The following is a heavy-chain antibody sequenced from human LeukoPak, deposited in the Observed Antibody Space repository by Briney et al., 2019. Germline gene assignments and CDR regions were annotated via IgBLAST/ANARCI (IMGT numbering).Heavy chain of an antibody. CDR1: GASISSYY. V-gene: IGHV4-59*01. D-gene: IGHD3-22*01. CDR3: ARGLYYDSSTPSGY. J-gene: IGHJ4*02. Sequence: PSETLSLTCTVSGASISSYYWTWIRQPPGKGLEWIGYISYSGNTKYNPSLKSRVTISVDTSKNQFSLKLSSVTAADTAVYYCARGLYYDSSTPSGYWGQGTLVTVSS. CDR2: ISYSGNT.